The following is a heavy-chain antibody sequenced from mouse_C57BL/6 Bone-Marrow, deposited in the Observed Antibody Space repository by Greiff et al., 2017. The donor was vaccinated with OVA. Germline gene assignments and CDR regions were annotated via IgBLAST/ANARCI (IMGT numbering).Heavy chain of an antibody. CDR3: ARGFYGSSRCFDV. V-gene: IGHV1-63*01. CDR1: GYTFTNYW. D-gene: IGHD1-1*01. J-gene: IGHJ1*03. Sequence: QVQLKQSGAELVRPGTSVKMSCKASGYTFTNYWIGWAKQRPGHGLEWIGDIYPGGGYTNYNEKFKGKATLTADKSSSTAYMQFSSLTSEDSAIYYCARGFYGSSRCFDVWGTGTTVTVSS. CDR2: IYPGGGYT.